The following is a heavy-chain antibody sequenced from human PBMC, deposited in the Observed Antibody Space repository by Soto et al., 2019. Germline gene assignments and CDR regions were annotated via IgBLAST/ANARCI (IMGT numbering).Heavy chain of an antibody. CDR2: ISGSGGST. CDR1: GYTFSSYA. D-gene: IGHD6-19*01. Sequence: SCKASGYTFSSYAMNWVRQAPGKGLERVSVISGSGGSTYYADSVKGRFTISRDNSKNTLYLQMNSLRAEDTAVYYCGSRPGGWFFAYWGKGPLVPVSS. V-gene: IGHV3-23*01. J-gene: IGHJ4*02. CDR3: GSRPGGWFFAY.